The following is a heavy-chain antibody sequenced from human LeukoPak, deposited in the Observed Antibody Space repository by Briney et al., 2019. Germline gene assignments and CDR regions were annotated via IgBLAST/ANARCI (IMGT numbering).Heavy chain of an antibody. V-gene: IGHV4-34*01. D-gene: IGHD2-21*02. J-gene: IGHJ5*02. Sequence: SETLSLTCAVNRGPFIGYYWSWIRQPPGKGLEWLGGTDHSGNTNYNPSLKSRLTISIDPSKNQVSLKLSSVTAADTAVYYCARYPFCGGDCSDWFDPWGQGTLVTVSS. CDR3: ARYPFCGGDCSDWFDP. CDR2: TDHSGNT. CDR1: RGPFIGYY.